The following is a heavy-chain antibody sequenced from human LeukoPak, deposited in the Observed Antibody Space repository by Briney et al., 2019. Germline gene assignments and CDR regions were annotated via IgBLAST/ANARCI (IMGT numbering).Heavy chain of an antibody. J-gene: IGHJ4*02. CDR2: ISSSSSYI. Sequence: GGSLRLSCAASRFTFSSYSMNWVRQAPGKGLEWVSSISSSSSYIYYADSVKGRFTNSRDNAKNPLYLQMNSLRAEDTAVYYCARVNNYGSLDYWGQGTLVTVSS. V-gene: IGHV3-21*01. D-gene: IGHD3-10*01. CDR1: RFTFSSYS. CDR3: ARVNNYGSLDY.